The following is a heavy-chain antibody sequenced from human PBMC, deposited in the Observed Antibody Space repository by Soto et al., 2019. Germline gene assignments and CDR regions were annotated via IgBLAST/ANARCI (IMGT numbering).Heavy chain of an antibody. CDR2: IIPMLGMS. CDR1: GDIFSRST. D-gene: IGHD3-10*01. CDR3: ATSYGSGSAHCDS. V-gene: IGHV1-69*02. Sequence: QVQLVQSGTEVTKPGSSVTVSCTASGDIFSRSTLSWVRQAPGQSLEWMGRIIPMLGMSNSALKFQGRLTISADTSTNKVYMHLNNLRSDDTAVYYCATSYGSGSAHCDSWGQGTLVTVSS. J-gene: IGHJ4*02.